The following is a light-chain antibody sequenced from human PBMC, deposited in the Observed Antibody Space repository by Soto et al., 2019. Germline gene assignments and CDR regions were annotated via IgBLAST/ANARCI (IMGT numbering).Light chain of an antibody. CDR1: QSVSTN. CDR3: QQYNDWRWT. V-gene: IGKV3-15*01. J-gene: IGKJ1*01. Sequence: EIVMAQSPATLSVSPGEGATLSCRASQSVSTNLAWYQQKPGQTPRLLVYGASTRATGIPARFSGFGSGTDFTLTISSLQSEDFVVYYCQQYNDWRWTFGQGTKVDI. CDR2: GAS.